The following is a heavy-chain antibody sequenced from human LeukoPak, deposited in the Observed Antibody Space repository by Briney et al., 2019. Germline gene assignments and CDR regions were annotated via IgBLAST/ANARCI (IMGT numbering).Heavy chain of an antibody. CDR3: ARDRGYCSGGSCYRNWFDP. Sequence: GASVKVSCKASGYTFTTYGISWARQAPGQGLEWMGWISAYNGNTNYAQKLQGRVTMTTGTSMSTAYMELRSLRSDDTAVYYCARDRGYCSGGSCYRNWFDPWGQGTLVTVSS. CDR1: GYTFTTYG. V-gene: IGHV1-18*01. J-gene: IGHJ5*02. CDR2: ISAYNGNT. D-gene: IGHD2-15*01.